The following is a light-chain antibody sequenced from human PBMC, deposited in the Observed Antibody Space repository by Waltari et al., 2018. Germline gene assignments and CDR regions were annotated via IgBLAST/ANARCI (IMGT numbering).Light chain of an antibody. Sequence: DVVMTQSPLSMLVTLGQPASIPCKSSQSLVHSDGNTYLAWFHQRPGQSPRRLIYKVSNRESGVPDRISASGSGTDFTLKISRVEAEDVGVYYCMQGTHWPLTFGGGTKVEIK. CDR3: MQGTHWPLT. J-gene: IGKJ4*01. CDR1: QSLVHSDGNTY. V-gene: IGKV2-30*02. CDR2: KVS.